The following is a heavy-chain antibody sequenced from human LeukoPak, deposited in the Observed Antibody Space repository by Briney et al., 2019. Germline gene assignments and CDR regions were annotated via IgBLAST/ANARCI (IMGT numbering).Heavy chain of an antibody. Sequence: SETLSLTCTVSGGSISSYYWSWIRQPPGKGLEWIGYIHYSGSTNYNPSLKSRVTISEDTSKNQFSLKLSSVTAADTAVYYCARLANWAQDDYWGQGTLVTVSS. CDR3: ARLANWAQDDY. V-gene: IGHV4-59*08. CDR2: IHYSGST. J-gene: IGHJ4*02. D-gene: IGHD7-27*01. CDR1: GGSISSYY.